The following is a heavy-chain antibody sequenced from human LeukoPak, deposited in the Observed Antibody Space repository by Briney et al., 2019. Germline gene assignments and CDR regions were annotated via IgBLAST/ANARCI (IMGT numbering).Heavy chain of an antibody. D-gene: IGHD3-3*01. J-gene: IGHJ6*03. V-gene: IGHV4-61*02. CDR2: IYTSGST. Sequence: SETLSLTCTVSGGSISSGSYYWSWIRQPAGKGLEWIGRIYTSGSTNYNPSLKSRVTISVDTSKNQFSLKLSSVTAADTAVYYCAAQPGAYDFWSGYSRGYYYYYMDVWAKGPRSPSP. CDR3: AAQPGAYDFWSGYSRGYYYYYMDV. CDR1: GGSISSGSYY.